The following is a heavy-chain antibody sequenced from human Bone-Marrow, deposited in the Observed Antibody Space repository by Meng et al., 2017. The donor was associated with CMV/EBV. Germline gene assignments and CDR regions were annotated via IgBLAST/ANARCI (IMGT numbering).Heavy chain of an antibody. CDR1: GGSFSGYY. CDR3: VVVERSHWFDP. V-gene: IGHV4-34*03. D-gene: IGHD2-2*01. Sequence: GSLRLSCAVYGGSFSGYYWSWIRQPPGKGLEWIGEINHSGSTNYNPSLKSRVTISVDTSKTTFSLKLISVTAADTAVYYFVVVERSHWFDPWGQGILVTVSS. J-gene: IGHJ5*02. CDR2: INHSGST.